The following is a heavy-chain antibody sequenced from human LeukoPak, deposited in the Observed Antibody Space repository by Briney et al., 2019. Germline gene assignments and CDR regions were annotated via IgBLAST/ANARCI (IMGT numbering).Heavy chain of an antibody. D-gene: IGHD3-16*02. CDR1: GGSINNYY. CDR3: AKVFYDYAWGSYRYWAFDI. J-gene: IGHJ3*02. Sequence: SETLSLTCTVSGGSINNYYWSWIRQPPGKGLEWIGYLYYSGNTNYNPSLKSRVTISVDTSKNQVSLRLSSVTAADTAMYYCAKVFYDYAWGSYRYWAFDIWGQGTMVTVSS. V-gene: IGHV4-59*01. CDR2: LYYSGNT.